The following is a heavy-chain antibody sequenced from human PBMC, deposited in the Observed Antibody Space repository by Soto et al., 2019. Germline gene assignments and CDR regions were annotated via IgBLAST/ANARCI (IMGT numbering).Heavy chain of an antibody. CDR3: TTMRWNFWSTD. D-gene: IGHD3-3*01. Sequence: EVQLVESGGGLVKPGGSLTLSCAVSGFPINKAWMGWVRQVPGKGLEWVGRLKSVSDGGKAEYTAPVKDRFTISRDDSKNMLYLQMNSLKAEDTGVYFCTTMRWNFWSTDCGQGALVTVSS. V-gene: IGHV3-15*01. CDR1: GFPINKAW. CDR2: LKSVSDGGKA. J-gene: IGHJ4*02.